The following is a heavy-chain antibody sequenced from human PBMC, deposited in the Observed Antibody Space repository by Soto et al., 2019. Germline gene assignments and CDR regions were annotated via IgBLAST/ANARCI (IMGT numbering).Heavy chain of an antibody. CDR3: AIERVAEMATGGYFDN. CDR1: GGTFSDLA. CDR2: IIPLFGTP. D-gene: IGHD5-12*01. J-gene: IGHJ4*02. Sequence: QVHLVQSGAEVKKPGSSVKVSCKTSGGTFSDLAFSWVRQAPRQGLEWVGGIIPLFGTPNYAREFQGRVSISADESSNTVDMELRSLRSEDTAVYYCAIERVAEMATGGYFDNWGQGTLVTVSS. V-gene: IGHV1-69*01.